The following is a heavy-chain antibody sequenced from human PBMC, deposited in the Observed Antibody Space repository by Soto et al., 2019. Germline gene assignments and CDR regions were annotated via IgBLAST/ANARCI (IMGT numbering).Heavy chain of an antibody. J-gene: IGHJ5*02. Sequence: EVQLVESGGGLVQPGGSLRLSCAASGFTFSSYWMSWVRQAPGKGLEWVGRTRNKVNSYTTEYAASVKGRFISSRDDSKNSLYLQMNSLKTEDTAVYYCARVRAGGVGWFDPWGQGTLVTVSS. CDR2: TRNKVNSYTT. CDR1: GFTFSSYW. D-gene: IGHD3-16*01. V-gene: IGHV3-72*01. CDR3: ARVRAGGVGWFDP.